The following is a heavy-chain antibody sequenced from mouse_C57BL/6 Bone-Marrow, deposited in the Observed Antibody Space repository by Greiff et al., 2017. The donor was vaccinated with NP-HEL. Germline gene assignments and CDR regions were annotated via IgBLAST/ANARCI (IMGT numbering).Heavy chain of an antibody. D-gene: IGHD2-3*01. J-gene: IGHJ3*01. V-gene: IGHV14-3*01. Sequence: EVQLQESVAELVRPGASVKLSCTASGFNIKHTYMHWVKQRPEQGLEWIGRIDPANGNTKYAPKFQGKATITADPSSNTAYLQLSSLTSEDTAIDYCARSCDGYFPFAYWGQGTLVTVSA. CDR2: IDPANGNT. CDR3: ARSCDGYFPFAY. CDR1: GFNIKHTY.